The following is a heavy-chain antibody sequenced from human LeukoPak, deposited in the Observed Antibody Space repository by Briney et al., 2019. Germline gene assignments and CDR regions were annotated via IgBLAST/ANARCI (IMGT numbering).Heavy chain of an antibody. J-gene: IGHJ3*02. V-gene: IGHV4-30-2*01. D-gene: IGHD1-14*01. CDR2: IYHSGST. CDR3: ARVTGVQGAFDI. CDR1: GGSISSGGYS. Sequence: KPSETLSLTCAVSGGSISSGGYSWSWIRQPPGKGLEWIGYIYHSGSTYYNPSLKSRVTISVDRSKNQFSLKLSSVTAADTAVYYCARVTGVQGAFDIWGQGTMVTVSS.